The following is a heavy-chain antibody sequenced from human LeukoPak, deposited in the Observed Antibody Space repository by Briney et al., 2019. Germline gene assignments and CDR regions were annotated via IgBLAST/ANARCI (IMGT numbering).Heavy chain of an antibody. J-gene: IGHJ5*02. V-gene: IGHV4-34*01. CDR3: GGLTRKVGANPLSWFDP. D-gene: IGHD1-26*01. CDR2: INHSGST. Sequence: SETLSLTCAVYGGSFSGYYCSWIRQPPGKGLEWIGEINHSGSTNYNPSLKSRVTISVDTSKNQFSLKLSSVTAADTAVYYCGGLTRKVGANPLSWFDPWGQGTLVTVSS. CDR1: GGSFSGYY.